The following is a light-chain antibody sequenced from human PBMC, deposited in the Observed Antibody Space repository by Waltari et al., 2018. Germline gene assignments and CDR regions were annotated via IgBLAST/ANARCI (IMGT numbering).Light chain of an antibody. CDR2: SNK. Sequence: QSVLTQPPSASGTPGQRVTISCSGSSSNIGSNPVNWYQQLPGTAPNLLIYSNKRRPSGGPDRFSGSKSGTSASLAISGLQSEDEADYYCATWDDSLNGVTFGGGTKLTVL. J-gene: IGLJ2*01. CDR1: SSNIGSNP. V-gene: IGLV1-44*01. CDR3: ATWDDSLNGVT.